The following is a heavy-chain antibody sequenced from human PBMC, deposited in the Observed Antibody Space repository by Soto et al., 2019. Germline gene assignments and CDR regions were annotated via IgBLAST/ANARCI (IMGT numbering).Heavy chain of an antibody. CDR3: ARELGCSGGSCYDWFDP. Sequence: PGGSLRLSCAASGFTFSSYGMHWVRQAPGKGLEWVAVIWYDGSNKYYADSVKGRFTISRDNSKNTLYLQMNSLRAEDTAVYYCARELGCSGGSCYDWFDPWGQGTLVTVSS. CDR2: IWYDGSNK. CDR1: GFTFSSYG. J-gene: IGHJ5*02. V-gene: IGHV3-33*01. D-gene: IGHD2-15*01.